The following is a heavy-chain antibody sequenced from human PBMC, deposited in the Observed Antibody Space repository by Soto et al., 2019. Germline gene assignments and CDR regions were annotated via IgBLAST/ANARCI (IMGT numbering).Heavy chain of an antibody. J-gene: IGHJ4*02. Sequence: SETLSLTCAVYGGSFSGYYWSWIRQPPGKGLEWIGEINHSGSTNYNPSLKSRVTISVDTSKNQFSLKLSSLTAADTAVYYCARVQNYYDSSGYAYWGQGTLVTVSS. D-gene: IGHD3-22*01. CDR1: GGSFSGYY. CDR3: ARVQNYYDSSGYAY. CDR2: INHSGST. V-gene: IGHV4-34*01.